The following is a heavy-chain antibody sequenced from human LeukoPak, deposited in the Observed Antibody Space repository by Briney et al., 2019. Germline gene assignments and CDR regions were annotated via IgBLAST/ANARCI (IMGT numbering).Heavy chain of an antibody. D-gene: IGHD5-12*01. CDR2: IYYSGST. J-gene: IGHJ3*02. Sequence: SETLSLTCTVSGGSISSYYWSWIRQPPGKGLEWIGYIYYSGSTNYNPSLKSRVTISVDTSKNQFSLKLSSVTAADTAVYYCARGRGYDLDAFDIWGQGTMVTVSS. CDR1: GGSISSYY. CDR3: ARGRGYDLDAFDI. V-gene: IGHV4-59*08.